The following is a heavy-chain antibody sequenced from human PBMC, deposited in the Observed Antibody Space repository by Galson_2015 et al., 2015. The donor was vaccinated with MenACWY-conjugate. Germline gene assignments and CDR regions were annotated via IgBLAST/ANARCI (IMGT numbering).Heavy chain of an antibody. CDR3: SASRTEGGYDI. V-gene: IGHV3-15*01. CDR1: GFTLSDAW. D-gene: IGHD3-22*01. CDR2: IQSKTFGGTT. Sequence: SLRLSCAVSGFTLSDAWMTWVRQAPGEGLESIGLIQSKTFGGTTHYTAPVRGRFTFSRDDSKNTLYLQMNSLRTDDTAVYYCSASRTEGGYDIWGQGTMVTVS. J-gene: IGHJ3*02.